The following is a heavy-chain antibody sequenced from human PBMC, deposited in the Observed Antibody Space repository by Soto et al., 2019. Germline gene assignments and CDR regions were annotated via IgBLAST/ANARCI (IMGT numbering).Heavy chain of an antibody. D-gene: IGHD1-26*01. CDR2: ISYDGSNK. CDR3: AREWVVGAVGGKAGYYHGMDV. V-gene: IGHV3-30-3*01. Sequence: QVQLVESGGGVVQPGRSLRLSCAASGFTFSSYAMHWVRQAPGKGLEWVAVISYDGSNKYYADSVKGRFTISRDNSKNTLYLQMNSLIAEDTAVYYCAREWVVGAVGGKAGYYHGMDVWGQGTTVTVSS. CDR1: GFTFSSYA. J-gene: IGHJ6*02.